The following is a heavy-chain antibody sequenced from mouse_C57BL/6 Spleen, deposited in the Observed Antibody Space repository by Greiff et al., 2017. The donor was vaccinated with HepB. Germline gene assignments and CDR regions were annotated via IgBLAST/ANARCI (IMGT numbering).Heavy chain of an antibody. Sequence: EVQLQQSGPELVKPGASVKISCKASGYSFTDYNMNWVKQSNGKSLEWIGVINPNYGTTSYNQKFKGKATLTVDQSSSTAYMQLNSLTSEDSSVYYCARGITTVVETLFDYWGQGTTLTVSS. CDR2: INPNYGTT. V-gene: IGHV1-39*01. CDR3: ARGITTVVETLFDY. D-gene: IGHD1-1*01. CDR1: GYSFTDYN. J-gene: IGHJ2*01.